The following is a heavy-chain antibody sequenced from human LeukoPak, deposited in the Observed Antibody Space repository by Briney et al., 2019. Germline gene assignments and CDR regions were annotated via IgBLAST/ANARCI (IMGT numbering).Heavy chain of an antibody. CDR2: IYYSGSP. D-gene: IGHD3-22*01. CDR1: GGSISSGGYY. J-gene: IGHJ1*01. Sequence: PSQTLSLTCTVSGGSISSGGYYWSWIRQHPGKGLEWIGYIYYSGSPYYNPSLKSRLTISVDTSKNQFSLQLTSVTAADTAVYYCARAYSYYYQSSGYYAPKYFQHWGQGTLVTVSS. CDR3: ARAYSYYYQSSGYYAPKYFQH. V-gene: IGHV4-31*03.